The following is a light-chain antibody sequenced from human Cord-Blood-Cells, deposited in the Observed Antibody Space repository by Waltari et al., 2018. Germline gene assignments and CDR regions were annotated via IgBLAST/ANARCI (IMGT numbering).Light chain of an antibody. CDR2: DVS. CDR1: RRDVGGYNY. J-gene: IGLJ3*02. CDR3: SSYTSSSTLV. Sequence: QSALTQPAPVSGPPGQPITIACTGTRRDVGGYNYFTWYQQHPGNAPKHMIYDVSNRPSGVSNRFSGSKSGTTAPLTISGLQAEAEADYYCSSYTSSSTLVFGGGTKLTVL. V-gene: IGLV2-14*03.